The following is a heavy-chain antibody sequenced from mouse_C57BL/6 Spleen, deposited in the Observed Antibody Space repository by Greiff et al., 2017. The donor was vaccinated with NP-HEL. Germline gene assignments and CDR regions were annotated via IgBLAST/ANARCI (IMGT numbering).Heavy chain of an antibody. CDR2: IYPGDGDT. CDR3: EKGSSHAKDY. V-gene: IGHV1-80*01. CDR1: GYAFSSYW. D-gene: IGHD1-1*01. Sequence: QVHVKQSGAELVKPGASVKISCKASGYAFSSYWMNWVKQRPGKGLEWIGQIYPGDGDTNYNGKFKGKATLTADKSSSTAYMQLSSLTSEDSAVYFCEKGSSHAKDYWGQGTSVTVSS. J-gene: IGHJ4*01.